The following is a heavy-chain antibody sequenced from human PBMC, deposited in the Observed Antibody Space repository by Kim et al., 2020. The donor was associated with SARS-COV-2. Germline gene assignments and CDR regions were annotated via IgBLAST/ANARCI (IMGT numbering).Heavy chain of an antibody. V-gene: IGHV3-64D*09. CDR3: TRGVRVRGVIAWFDP. Sequence: DQWKGRFTNSRDNSKTTLYLQMSSLRAEDTAVYYCTRGVRVRGVIAWFDPWGQGTLVTVSS. J-gene: IGHJ5*02. D-gene: IGHD3-10*01.